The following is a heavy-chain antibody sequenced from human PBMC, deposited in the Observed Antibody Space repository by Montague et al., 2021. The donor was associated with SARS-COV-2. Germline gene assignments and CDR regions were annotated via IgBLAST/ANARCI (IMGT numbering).Heavy chain of an antibody. Sequence: PALVKPTQTLTLTCTFSGFSLSTSGMCVSWIRQPPGKALEWLALIDWDDDKYYSTPLKTRLTISKDTSKNQVVLTMTNMDPVDTTTYYCARIDSSSWPNFDYWGQGTLVTVSS. J-gene: IGHJ4*02. CDR2: IDWDDDK. V-gene: IGHV2-70*01. CDR3: ARIDSSSWPNFDY. CDR1: GFSLSTSGMC. D-gene: IGHD6-13*01.